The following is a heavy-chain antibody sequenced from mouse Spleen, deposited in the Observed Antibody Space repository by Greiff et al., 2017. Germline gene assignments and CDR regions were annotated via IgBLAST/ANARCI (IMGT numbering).Heavy chain of an antibody. Sequence: DVKLQESGGGLVQPGGSMKLSCVASGFTFSNYWMNWVRQSPEKGLEWVAEIRLKSNNYATHYAESVKGRFTISRDDSKSSVYLQMNNLRAEDTGIYYCTTGTMYYFDYWGQGTTLTVSS. D-gene: IGHD4-1*01. CDR1: GFTFSNYW. V-gene: IGHV6-6*02. CDR3: TTGTMYYFDY. CDR2: IRLKSNNYAT. J-gene: IGHJ2*01.